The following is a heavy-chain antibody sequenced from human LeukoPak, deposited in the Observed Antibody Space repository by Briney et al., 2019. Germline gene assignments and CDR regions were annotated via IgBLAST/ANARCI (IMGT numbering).Heavy chain of an antibody. J-gene: IGHJ6*03. CDR1: GFTFGDYA. CDR3: TRDRVVVPAAMGPIYYYYYMDV. CDR2: IRSKAYGGTT. D-gene: IGHD2-2*01. V-gene: IGHV3-49*03. Sequence: GGSLRLSCTASGFTFGDYAMSWFRQAPGKGLEWVGFIRSKAYGGTTEYAASVKGRFTISRDDSKSIAYLQMNSLKTEDTAVYYCTRDRVVVPAAMGPIYYYYYMDVWGKGTTVTISS.